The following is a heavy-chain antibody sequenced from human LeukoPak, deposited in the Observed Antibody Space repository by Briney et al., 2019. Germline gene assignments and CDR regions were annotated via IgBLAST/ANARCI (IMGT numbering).Heavy chain of an antibody. Sequence: GGSLRLSCAASGFTFSSYSMNWVRQAPGKGLEWVSSISSSSSYIYYAVSVKGRFTISRDNAKNSLYLQMNSLRAEDTAVYYCARVSSSSWFSFDYWGQGTLVTVSS. CDR2: ISSSSSYI. V-gene: IGHV3-21*01. CDR3: ARVSSSSWFSFDY. CDR1: GFTFSSYS. J-gene: IGHJ4*02. D-gene: IGHD6-13*01.